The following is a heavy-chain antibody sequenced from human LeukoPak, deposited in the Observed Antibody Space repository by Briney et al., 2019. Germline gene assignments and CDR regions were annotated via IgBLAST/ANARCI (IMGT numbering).Heavy chain of an antibody. D-gene: IGHD5-24*01. CDR3: ARATRRDGYNLDY. J-gene: IGHJ4*02. Sequence: SETLSLTCAVSGGSISSYYWSWIRQPPGKGLEWIGYISYSGSTNYNPSLQSRVTMSVDTSKNQFSLKLSSVTAADTAVYYCARATRRDGYNLDYWGQGTLVTVSS. CDR2: ISYSGST. CDR1: GGSISSYY. V-gene: IGHV4-59*08.